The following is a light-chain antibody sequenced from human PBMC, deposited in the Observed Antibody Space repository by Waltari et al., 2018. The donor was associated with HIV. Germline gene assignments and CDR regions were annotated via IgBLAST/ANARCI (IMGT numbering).Light chain of an antibody. CDR2: KAS. V-gene: IGKV1-5*03. CDR3: LQYDTYSRT. J-gene: IGKJ1*01. CDR1: QSIISW. Sequence: DLQLTQSPFTLSASVGDRVTITCRASQSIISWLAWYQQKPGKAPKLLIYKASNLESGVPARFSGSGSGTEFTLTINGLQPDDFATYYCLQYDTYSRTFGQGTRVEI.